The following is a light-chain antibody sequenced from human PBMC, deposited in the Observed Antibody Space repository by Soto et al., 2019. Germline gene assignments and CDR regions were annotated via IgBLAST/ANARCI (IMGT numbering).Light chain of an antibody. CDR1: QNVGIY. Sequence: DIQLTQSPSSLSASLEDRVTVTCRASQNVGIYLNWYHQKAGKAPRLLVFGASSLHSGVPPRFSGSGSGTEFTLSIGSLEPEDFATYYCQHSYDSPRTVGRGSKVDI. CDR2: GAS. J-gene: IGKJ1*01. V-gene: IGKV1-39*01. CDR3: QHSYDSPRT.